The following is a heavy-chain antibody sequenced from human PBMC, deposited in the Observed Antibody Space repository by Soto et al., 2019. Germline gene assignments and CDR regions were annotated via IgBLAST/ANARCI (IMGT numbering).Heavy chain of an antibody. Sequence: PGGSLRLSCAASGFTFSSYGMHWVRQAPGKGLEWVAVIWYDGSNKYYADSVKGRFTISRDNSKNTLYLQINSLRAEDTAVYYCAREQVAGNWNEFYRFLYYYGMDVWGQGTTVTVSS. V-gene: IGHV3-33*01. CDR2: IWYDGSNK. CDR1: GFTFSSYG. J-gene: IGHJ6*02. D-gene: IGHD1-20*01. CDR3: AREQVAGNWNEFYRFLYYYGMDV.